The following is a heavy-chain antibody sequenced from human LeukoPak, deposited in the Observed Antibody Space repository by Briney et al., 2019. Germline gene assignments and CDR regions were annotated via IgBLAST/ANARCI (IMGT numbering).Heavy chain of an antibody. J-gene: IGHJ5*02. CDR2: INPNSGDT. V-gene: IGHV1-2*02. D-gene: IGHD3-10*01. CDR1: GSTFTGYY. Sequence: SVKVSCKASGSTFTGYYMHWVRQAPGQGLEWMEWINPNSGDTNSAQKFQGRVTLTRDTSISTVYMELSSLRSDDTAVYYCAKGGRHTFTPFDPWGQGTLVTVSS. CDR3: AKGGRHTFTPFDP.